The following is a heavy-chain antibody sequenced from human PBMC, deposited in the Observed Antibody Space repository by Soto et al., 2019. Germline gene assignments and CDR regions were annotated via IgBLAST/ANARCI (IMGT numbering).Heavy chain of an antibody. J-gene: IGHJ6*03. V-gene: IGHV1-69*08. Sequence: QVQLVQSGAEVKKPGSSVKVSCKAFGGTFSGYTISWVGQAPGQGLKWMGGFIPILGMANYAQKFQGRVTITADKSTSTAYMELSSLRSEDTAVYYCARETAGRYYDFWSGYPYYYYYYYMDVWGKGTTVTVSS. D-gene: IGHD3-3*01. CDR3: ARETAGRYYDFWSGYPYYYYYYYMDV. CDR2: FIPILGMA. CDR1: GGTFSGYT.